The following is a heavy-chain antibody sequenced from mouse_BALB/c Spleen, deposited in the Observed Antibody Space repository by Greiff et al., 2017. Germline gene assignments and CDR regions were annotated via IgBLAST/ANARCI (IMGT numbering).Heavy chain of an antibody. CDR2: IDPANGNT. J-gene: IGHJ2*01. D-gene: IGHD1-1*01. CDR3: ARSGDYGSLYYFDY. Sequence: VQLKQSGAELVKPGASVKLSCTASGFNIKDTYMHWVKQRPEQGLEWIGRIDPANGNTKYDPKFQGKATITADTSSNTAYLQLSSLTSEDTAVYYCARSGDYGSLYYFDYWGQGTTLTVAS. CDR1: GFNIKDTY. V-gene: IGHV14-3*02.